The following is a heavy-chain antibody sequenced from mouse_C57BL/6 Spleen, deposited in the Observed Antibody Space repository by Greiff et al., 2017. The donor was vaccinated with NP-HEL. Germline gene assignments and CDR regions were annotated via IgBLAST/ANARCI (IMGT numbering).Heavy chain of an antibody. J-gene: IGHJ3*01. Sequence: VQLKQSGPELVKPGASVKISCKASGYSFTGYYMNWVKQSPEKSLEWIGEINPSTGGTTYNQKFKAKATLTVDKSSSTAYMQLKSLTSEDSAVYYCARLGRVAYWGQGTLVTVSA. V-gene: IGHV1-42*01. CDR1: GYSFTGYY. CDR3: ARLGRVAY. D-gene: IGHD4-1*01. CDR2: INPSTGGT.